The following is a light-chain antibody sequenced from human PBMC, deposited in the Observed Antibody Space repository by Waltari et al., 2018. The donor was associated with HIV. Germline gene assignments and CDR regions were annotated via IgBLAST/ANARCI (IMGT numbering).Light chain of an antibody. CDR1: SGHSRSD. J-gene: IGLJ3*02. Sequence: QLVLTQSPSASASLGASVKLTCTLSSGHSRSDIAWHPQQPEKGPRYLMKVNSDGSHNKGDGIPDRFSGSSSGAERYLTISSLQSDDEADYYCQTWENGPKVFGGGTKLTVV. V-gene: IGLV4-69*01. CDR2: VNSDGSH. CDR3: QTWENGPKV.